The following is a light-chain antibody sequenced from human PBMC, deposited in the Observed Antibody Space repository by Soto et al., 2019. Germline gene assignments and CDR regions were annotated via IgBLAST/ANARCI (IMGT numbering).Light chain of an antibody. V-gene: IGLV2-14*03. J-gene: IGLJ1*01. CDR3: SSYTSSSPRV. CDR2: EVS. Sequence: QSVLTQPASVSGSPGQSITISCTGTSSDVGAYDFVSWYQQHPAKAPKLMIYEVSNRPSGVSNRFSGSKSVNTATLTISGLQAEDEADYYCSSYTSSSPRVFGTGTKLTVL. CDR1: SSDVGAYDF.